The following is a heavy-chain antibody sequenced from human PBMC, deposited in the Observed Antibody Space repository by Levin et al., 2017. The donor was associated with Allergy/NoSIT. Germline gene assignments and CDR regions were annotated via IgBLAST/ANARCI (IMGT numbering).Heavy chain of an antibody. CDR1: GGSISDDSYY. CDR3: AGEPNSPYYYHYGLDV. CDR2: IYYDGSA. V-gene: IGHV4-39*07. Sequence: SETLSLICTVSGGSISDDSYYWAWVRQSPGKGLEWIGSIYYDGSAYYNPSLKTRLTISVDTSKNQFSLKMNSVTAADTAIYYCAGEPNSPYYYHYGLDVWGQGTTVTVSS. D-gene: IGHD2/OR15-2a*01. J-gene: IGHJ6*02.